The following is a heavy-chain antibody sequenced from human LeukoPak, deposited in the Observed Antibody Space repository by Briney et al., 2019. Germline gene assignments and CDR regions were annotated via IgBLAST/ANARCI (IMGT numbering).Heavy chain of an antibody. J-gene: IGHJ6*02. CDR2: MNPNSGNT. V-gene: IGHV1-8*01. Sequence: ASVKVSCKASGYTFTSYVINWVRQATGQGLEWMGWMNPNSGNTGYAQKFQGRVTMTRNTSISTAYMELSSLRSEDTAVYYCARAPRDIWFGELLVVYYYGMDVWGQGTTVTVSS. D-gene: IGHD3-10*01. CDR1: GYTFTSYV. CDR3: ARAPRDIWFGELLVVYYYGMDV.